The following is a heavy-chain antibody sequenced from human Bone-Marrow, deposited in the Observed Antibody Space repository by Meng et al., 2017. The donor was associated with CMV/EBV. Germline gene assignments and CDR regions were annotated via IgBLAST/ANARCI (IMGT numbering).Heavy chain of an antibody. D-gene: IGHD6-6*01. V-gene: IGHV4-59*01. CDR2: IYYSGST. J-gene: IGHJ3*02. CDR3: ARHKSGSSSSRWDDAFDI. CDR1: GDSISNYY. Sequence: SETLSLTCNVSGDSISNYYWSWIRQPPGKGLEWIGYIYYSGSTNYSPSLKSRVTISLDTSKNQFSLRLSSVTAADTAVYYCARHKSGSSSSRWDDAFDIWGQGTMVTVSS.